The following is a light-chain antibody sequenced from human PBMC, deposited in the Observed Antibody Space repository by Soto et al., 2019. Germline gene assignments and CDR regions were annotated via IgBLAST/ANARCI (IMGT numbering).Light chain of an antibody. J-gene: IGLJ2*01. CDR2: RDN. CDR1: SCNIGSNY. Sequence: QSVLTQPPSASGTPGQRVTISCSGSSCNIGSNYVYWYQQLPGTAPKLLIYRDNHRPSGGPDRFSGSQSGTSASLAISGRLSEDEDDYYCAAWDDSLSAPVFGGGTKVTVL. CDR3: AAWDDSLSAPV. V-gene: IGLV1-47*01.